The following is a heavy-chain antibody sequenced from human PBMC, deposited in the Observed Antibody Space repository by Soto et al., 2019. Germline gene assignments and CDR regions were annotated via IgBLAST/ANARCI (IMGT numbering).Heavy chain of an antibody. CDR1: GGSISSGGYY. CDR2: IYYSGST. V-gene: IGHV4-31*03. J-gene: IGHJ4*02. D-gene: IGHD3-10*01. CDR3: ARTRITMVRGVILLFDY. Sequence: QVQLQESGPGLVKPSQTLSLTCTVSGGSISSGGYYWSWIRQHPGKGLEWIGYIYYSGSTYYNPSLKRRVTISVDTSKNQFSLKLSSVTAADTAVYYCARTRITMVRGVILLFDYWGQGTLVTVSS.